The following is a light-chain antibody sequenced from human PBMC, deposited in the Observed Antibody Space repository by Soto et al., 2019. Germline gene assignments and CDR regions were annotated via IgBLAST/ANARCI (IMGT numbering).Light chain of an antibody. Sequence: EVVLTQSPGTLSLSPGERATLSCRASQTVNSSYLAWYQQKPGQAPRLLIYSASSRATDIPDRFSGSGSGTDFTLTISRLEPEDFAVYYCQQYGSSPWTFGQGTKVEIK. CDR3: QQYGSSPWT. CDR1: QTVNSSY. V-gene: IGKV3-20*01. J-gene: IGKJ1*01. CDR2: SAS.